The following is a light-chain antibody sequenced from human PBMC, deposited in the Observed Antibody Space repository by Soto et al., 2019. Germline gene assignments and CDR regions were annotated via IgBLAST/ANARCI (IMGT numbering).Light chain of an antibody. CDR2: EVS. J-gene: IGLJ2*01. Sequence: QSALTQPASVSGSPGQSITISCTGTSSDIGNYDFVSWYQQVPGTAPKAMIYEVSSRPSGVSNRFSGSKPGNTASLTISGLQAEDEAYYYCSSYTTSTSFILFGGGTKVTVX. CDR3: SSYTTSTSFIL. V-gene: IGLV2-14*01. CDR1: SSDIGNYDF.